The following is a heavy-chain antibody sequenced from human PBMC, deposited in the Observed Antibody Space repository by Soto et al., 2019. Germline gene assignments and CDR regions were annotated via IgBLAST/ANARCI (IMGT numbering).Heavy chain of an antibody. D-gene: IGHD5-18*01. V-gene: IGHV1-58*01. CDR2: IVVGSGNT. Sequence: GASVKVSCKASGFTFTSSAVQWVRQARGQRLEWIGWIVVGSGNTNYAQKFQERVTITRDMSTSTAYMELSSLRSEDTAVYYCAAAAHTAMANYYYYYGMDVWGQGTTVTVSS. J-gene: IGHJ6*02. CDR3: AAAAHTAMANYYYYYGMDV. CDR1: GFTFTSSA.